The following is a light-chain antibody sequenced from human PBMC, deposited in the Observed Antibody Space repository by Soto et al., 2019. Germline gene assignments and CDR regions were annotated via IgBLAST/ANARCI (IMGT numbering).Light chain of an antibody. V-gene: IGLV1-44*01. CDR2: SSN. Sequence: QSVLTQPPSASGTPGQRVTISCSGSTSNIRSNTVNWYQQLPATAPRLLIYSSNQRPSGVPDRFSGSKSGTSASLAISGLQSGDEADYYCATWDDNLNAGVFGGGTQLTVL. CDR3: ATWDDNLNAGV. CDR1: TSNIRSNT. J-gene: IGLJ3*02.